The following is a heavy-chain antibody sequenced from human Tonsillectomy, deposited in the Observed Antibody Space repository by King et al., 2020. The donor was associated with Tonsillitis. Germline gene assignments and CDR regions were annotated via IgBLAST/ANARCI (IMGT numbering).Heavy chain of an antibody. CDR1: GYTFTNYD. CDR3: ARGPIVVVTAIQDYGMDV. V-gene: IGHV1-8*01. Sequence: VQLVQSGAEVRKPGASVKVSCRASGYTFTNYDINWVRQATGQGLEWMAWMNPNSGNTGYAQKFQGRVTLTRNNSITTAYMELSTLGSEDTAVYYCARGPIVVVTAIQDYGMDVWGQGTTVTVSS. CDR2: MNPNSGNT. J-gene: IGHJ6*02. D-gene: IGHD2-21*02.